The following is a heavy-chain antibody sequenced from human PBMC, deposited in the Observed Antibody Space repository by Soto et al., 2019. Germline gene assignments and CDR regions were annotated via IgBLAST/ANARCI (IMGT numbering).Heavy chain of an antibody. CDR1: GNTFTSYD. D-gene: IGHD3-10*01. CDR2: INPNSGNV. CDR3: ARGRASGSYYLLDY. J-gene: IGHJ4*02. V-gene: IGHV1-8*01. Sequence: ASVKVSCKASGNTFTSYDINWVRQATGHGLEWMGWINPNSGNVGYAQKFQGRVTMTRDTAIRTAYMEVSRLRSDDTAVYYCARGRASGSYYLLDYWGQGTLVTVSS.